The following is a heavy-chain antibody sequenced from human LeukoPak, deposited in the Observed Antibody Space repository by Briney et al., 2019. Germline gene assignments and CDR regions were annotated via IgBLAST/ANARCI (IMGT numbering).Heavy chain of an antibody. CDR2: ISAYNGNT. J-gene: IGHJ4*02. Sequence: GASVKVSCKASGYTFTSYGISWVRQAPGQGLEWMGWISAYNGNTNYAQKLQGRVTMTRDTSTNTVYMELSSLRSDDTAVYYCARDLQGSSTFDYWGQGTLVTVSS. CDR3: ARDLQGSSTFDY. CDR1: GYTFTSYG. D-gene: IGHD4-11*01. V-gene: IGHV1-18*01.